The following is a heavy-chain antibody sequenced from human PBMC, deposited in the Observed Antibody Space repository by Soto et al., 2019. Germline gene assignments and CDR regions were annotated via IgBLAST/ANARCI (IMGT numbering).Heavy chain of an antibody. J-gene: IGHJ6*02. Sequence: EVQLVESGGGLVKPGGSLRLSCAASGFTFSSYSMNWVRHAPGKGLEWVSSISSSSSYIYYADSVKGRFTISRDNAKNSLYLQMNSLRAEDTAVYYSAVPPPSGMDVWGQGTTVTVSS. V-gene: IGHV3-21*01. CDR2: ISSSSSYI. CDR3: AVPPPSGMDV. CDR1: GFTFSSYS.